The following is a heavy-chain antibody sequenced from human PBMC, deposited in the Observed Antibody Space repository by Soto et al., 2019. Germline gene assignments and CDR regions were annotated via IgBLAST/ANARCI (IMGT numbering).Heavy chain of an antibody. CDR1: GYTFTGYY. D-gene: IGHD3-3*01. CDR2: INPNSGGT. V-gene: IGHV1-2*02. Sequence: SSVKVSCKASGYTFTGYYMHWVRQAPGQGLEWMGWINPNSGGTNYAQKFQGRVTMTRDTSISTAYMELSRLRSDDTAVYYCARDNLLRLNWFDPCGKGTLVTVSS. CDR3: ARDNLLRLNWFDP. J-gene: IGHJ5*02.